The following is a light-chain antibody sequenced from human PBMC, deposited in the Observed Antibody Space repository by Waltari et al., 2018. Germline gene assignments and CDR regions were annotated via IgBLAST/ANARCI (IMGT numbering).Light chain of an antibody. CDR2: DAS. Sequence: DIQMTQSPSSVSASVGDRVIITCRASQDISRWLAWYQQTPGKAPKFLIYDASTLQSGVPSRFSGTGSGTEFTLTISSLQPEDFATYYCQQSYSTPITFGQGTRLEIK. CDR3: QQSYSTPIT. V-gene: IGKV1-12*01. CDR1: QDISRW. J-gene: IGKJ5*01.